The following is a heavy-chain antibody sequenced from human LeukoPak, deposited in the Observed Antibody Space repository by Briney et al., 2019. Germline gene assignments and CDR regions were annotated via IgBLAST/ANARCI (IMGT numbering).Heavy chain of an antibody. V-gene: IGHV3-7*01. D-gene: IGHD3-3*01. CDR1: GFTFSDYY. J-gene: IGHJ4*02. CDR3: ARESPSYDFWSGYSWNFDY. Sequence: GGSLRLSCAASGFTFSDYYMSWIRQAPGKGLEWVANIKQDGSEKYYVDSVKGRFTVSRDNAKNSLYLQMNSLRAEDTAVYYCARESPSYDFWSGYSWNFDYWGQGTLVTVSS. CDR2: IKQDGSEK.